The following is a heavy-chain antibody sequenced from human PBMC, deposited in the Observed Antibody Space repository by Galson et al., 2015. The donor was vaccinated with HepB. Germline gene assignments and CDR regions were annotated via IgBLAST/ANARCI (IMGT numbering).Heavy chain of an antibody. CDR1: GYTFTSYG. D-gene: IGHD5-12*01. Sequence: SVKVSCKASGYTFTSYGISWVRQAPGQGLEWMGWISAYNGNTNYAQKLQGRVTMTTDTSTSTAYMELRSLRSDDTAVYYCARDRWWLRLIVEGDRAFDIWGQGTMVTVSS. J-gene: IGHJ3*02. V-gene: IGHV1-18*04. CDR2: ISAYNGNT. CDR3: ARDRWWLRLIVEGDRAFDI.